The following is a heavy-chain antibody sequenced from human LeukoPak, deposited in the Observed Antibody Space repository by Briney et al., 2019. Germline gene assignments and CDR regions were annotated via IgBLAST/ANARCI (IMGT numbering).Heavy chain of an antibody. J-gene: IGHJ6*02. V-gene: IGHV4-59*08. Sequence: SETLSLTCTVSGGSISSYYWSWIRQPPGKGLEWIGYIHYSGTTNYNPSLRSRVTISVDTSKNHFSLKLSSVTAADTAVYYCARQLGYGMDVWGQGTTVTVSS. CDR2: IHYSGTT. CDR3: ARQLGYGMDV. CDR1: GGSISSYY.